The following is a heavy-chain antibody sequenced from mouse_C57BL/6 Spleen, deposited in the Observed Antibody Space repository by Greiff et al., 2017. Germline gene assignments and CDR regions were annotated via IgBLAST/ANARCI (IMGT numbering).Heavy chain of an antibody. Sequence: VQLQQSGAELARPGASVKLSCKASGYTFTSYGISWVKQRTGQGLEWIGEIYPRSGNTYYNEKFKGKATLTADQSSSTAYMELRSLTSEDSAVYFCARSWDHHYFDYWGQGTTLTVSS. D-gene: IGHD4-1*01. V-gene: IGHV1-81*01. CDR1: GYTFTSYG. CDR3: ARSWDHHYFDY. CDR2: IYPRSGNT. J-gene: IGHJ2*01.